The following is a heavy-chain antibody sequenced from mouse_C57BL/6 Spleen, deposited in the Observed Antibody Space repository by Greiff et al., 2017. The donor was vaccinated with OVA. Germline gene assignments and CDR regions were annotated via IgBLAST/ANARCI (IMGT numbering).Heavy chain of an antibody. D-gene: IGHD2-5*01. CDR2: IHPSDSDT. V-gene: IGHV1-74*01. CDR1: GYTFTSYG. CDR3: AIEISNYGWVGY. Sequence: QVQLQQPGAELVKPGASVKVSCKASGYTFTSYGMHWVKQRPGQGLEWIGRIHPSDSDTNYNQKFKGKATLTVDKSSSTAYMQLSSLTSEDSAVYDCAIEISNYGWVGYWGQGTTLTVSS. J-gene: IGHJ2*01.